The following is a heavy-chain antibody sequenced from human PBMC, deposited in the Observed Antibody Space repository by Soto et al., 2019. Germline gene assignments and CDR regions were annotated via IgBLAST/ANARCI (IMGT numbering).Heavy chain of an antibody. Sequence: EEQLVESGGGLVQPGGSLRLSYAASGFTFSSYWMSWVRQAPGKGQEWVANIKQDGSEKYYVDSVKGRFTISRDNAKNSLYLQMNSLRAEDTAVYYCATDYCSGGSCYSDDAFDIWGQGTMVTVSS. CDR3: ATDYCSGGSCYSDDAFDI. CDR1: GFTFSSYW. D-gene: IGHD2-15*01. CDR2: IKQDGSEK. J-gene: IGHJ3*02. V-gene: IGHV3-7*04.